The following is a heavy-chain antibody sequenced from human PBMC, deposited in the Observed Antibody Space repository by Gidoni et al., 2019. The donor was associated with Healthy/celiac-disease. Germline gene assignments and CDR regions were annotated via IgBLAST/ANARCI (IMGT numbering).Heavy chain of an antibody. D-gene: IGHD6-13*01. V-gene: IGHV3-23*01. CDR2: ISGSGGST. J-gene: IGHJ6*03. CDR3: AKPGIAAAGTRYYYYYYMDV. CDR1: GFTFSSYA. Sequence: EVQLLESGGGLVQPGGSLRLSCAASGFTFSSYAMSWVRQAPGKGLEWVSAISGSGGSTYYADSVKGRFTISRDNSKNTLYLQMNSLRAEDTAVYYCAKPGIAAAGTRYYYYYYMDVWGKGTTVTVSS.